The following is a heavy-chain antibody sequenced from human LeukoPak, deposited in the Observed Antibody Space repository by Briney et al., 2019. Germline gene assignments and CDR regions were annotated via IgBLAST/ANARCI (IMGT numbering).Heavy chain of an antibody. CDR1: GGSISSYY. CDR2: IYSSGST. J-gene: IGHJ4*02. Sequence: SETLSLTCTVSGGSISSYYWSWIRQPPGKGLEWIGYIYSSGSTNYNPSLKSRVTIFVDTSKNQFSLKLSSVTAADTAVYYCARHGGTRVTLVEVYYFDYWGQGTLVTVSS. CDR3: ARHGGTRVTLVEVYYFDY. V-gene: IGHV4-59*08. D-gene: IGHD1-26*01.